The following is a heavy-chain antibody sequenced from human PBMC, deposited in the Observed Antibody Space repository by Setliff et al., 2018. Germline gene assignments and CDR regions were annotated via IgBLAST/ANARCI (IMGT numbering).Heavy chain of an antibody. CDR3: TRGAVAGRGWFDP. J-gene: IGHJ5*02. CDR1: GYSFSDFY. CDR2: IDPRDDFT. D-gene: IGHD6-19*01. Sequence: ASVKVSCKASGYSFSDFYMHWVRQVPGEGLEALGRIDPRDDFTVYAERFKDRLTITADTSTDTSYMEMSSLRFEDTAVYYCTRGAVAGRGWFDPWGQGTQVTVSS. V-gene: IGHV1-69-2*01.